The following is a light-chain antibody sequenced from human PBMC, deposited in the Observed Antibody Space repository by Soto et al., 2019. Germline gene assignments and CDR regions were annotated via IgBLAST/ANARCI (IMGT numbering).Light chain of an antibody. V-gene: IGKV3-11*01. CDR3: QQRSDWPPNFT. Sequence: EIVLTQSPATLSLSPGERATLSCRASQSVSSYLAWYQQKPGQAPRLLIYDASNRATGVPARFSGSGCGTDFTLTISSLEPEDFAVYYCQQRSDWPPNFTFGGGTKVEIK. CDR1: QSVSSY. J-gene: IGKJ4*01. CDR2: DAS.